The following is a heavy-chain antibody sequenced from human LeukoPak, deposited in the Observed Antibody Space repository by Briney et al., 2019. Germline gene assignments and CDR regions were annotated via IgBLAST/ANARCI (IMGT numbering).Heavy chain of an antibody. CDR2: ISYDGSDK. CDR1: GFTFSSYA. J-gene: IGHJ6*02. CDR3: AKDRGYSNYGMDV. Sequence: GGSLRLSCAASGFTFSSYAMHWVRQAPGKGLEWVAVISYDGSDKYYADSVKGRFTISRDNSKNTLHLQMNSLRAEDTAVYYCAKDRGYSNYGMDVWGQGTTVTVSS. D-gene: IGHD3-22*01. V-gene: IGHV3-30*18.